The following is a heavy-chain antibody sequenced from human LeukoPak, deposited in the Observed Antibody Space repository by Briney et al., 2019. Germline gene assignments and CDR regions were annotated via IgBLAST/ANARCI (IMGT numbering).Heavy chain of an antibody. D-gene: IGHD6-13*01. V-gene: IGHV1-2*02. CDR2: INPNSGGT. Sequence: ASVKVSCKASGYTFTGYYMHWVRQAPGQGLEWMGWINPNSGGTNYAQKFQGRVTMTRDTSISTAYMELSRLRSDDTAVYYCARDGPLGSWYNFDYWGQGTLVTVSS. CDR3: ARDGPLGSWYNFDY. CDR1: GYTFTGYY. J-gene: IGHJ4*02.